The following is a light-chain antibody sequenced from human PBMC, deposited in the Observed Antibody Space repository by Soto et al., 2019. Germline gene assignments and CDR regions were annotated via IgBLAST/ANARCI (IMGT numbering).Light chain of an antibody. V-gene: IGKV3-20*01. CDR2: GAS. J-gene: IGKJ2*01. Sequence: EIVLTQSPGTLSLSPGERATLSCRASQSVSSSYLAWCQQKPGQAPRLLIYGASSRVTGIPDRFSGSGSGTDFTLTISRLEPEDFAVYYCQQYGSSPMYTFGQGTKLEIK. CDR3: QQYGSSPMYT. CDR1: QSVSSSY.